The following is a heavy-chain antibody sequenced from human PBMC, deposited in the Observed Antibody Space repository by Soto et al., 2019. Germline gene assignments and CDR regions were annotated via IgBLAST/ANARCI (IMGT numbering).Heavy chain of an antibody. J-gene: IGHJ6*02. CDR3: RCDFWSGYYIMEDV. V-gene: IGHV3-53*01. D-gene: IGHD3-3*01. CDR1: GFTVSSNY. Sequence: GGSLRLSGAASGFTVSSNYISWVRQAPWKGLEWVSVIYSGGITYYADSVKGRFTISRDNSKNTLYLQMNSLRAEDTAVYYCRCDFWSGYYIMEDVCGQGTTFTVSS. CDR2: IYSGGIT.